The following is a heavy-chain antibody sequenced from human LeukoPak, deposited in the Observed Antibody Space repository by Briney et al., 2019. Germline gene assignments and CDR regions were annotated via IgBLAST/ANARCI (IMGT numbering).Heavy chain of an antibody. V-gene: IGHV1-69*05. Sequence: SVKVSCKASGGTFSSYAISWVRQAPGQGLEWMGGIIPIFGTANYAQKFQGRVTITTDESPSTAYMELSSLRSEDTAVYYCASITIFAGPYYYYMDVWGKGTTVTVSS. CDR1: GGTFSSYA. CDR2: IIPIFGTA. CDR3: ASITIFAGPYYYYMDV. J-gene: IGHJ6*03. D-gene: IGHD3-3*01.